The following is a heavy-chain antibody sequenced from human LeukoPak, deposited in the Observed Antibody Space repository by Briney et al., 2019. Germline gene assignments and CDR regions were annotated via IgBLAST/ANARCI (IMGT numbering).Heavy chain of an antibody. CDR2: INPNSGGT. Sequence: ASVKVSCKASGYTFTGYYMHWVRQAPGQGLEWMGWINPNSGGTNYAQRFQDRVTMTRDTSISTAYMELSRLRFDDTAVYYCARDQNYHANRGYYGIDWWGQGTLVTVSS. CDR1: GYTFTGYY. D-gene: IGHD3-22*01. V-gene: IGHV1-2*02. CDR3: ARDQNYHANRGYYGIDW. J-gene: IGHJ4*02.